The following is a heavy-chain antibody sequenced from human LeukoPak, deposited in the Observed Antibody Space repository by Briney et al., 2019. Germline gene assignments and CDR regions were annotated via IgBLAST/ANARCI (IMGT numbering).Heavy chain of an antibody. CDR3: ARSIFGVVIIPPFAFDI. D-gene: IGHD3-3*01. V-gene: IGHV1-69*05. CDR2: IIPIFGTA. J-gene: IGHJ3*02. Sequence: ASVKVSCKASGGTFSSYAISWVRQAPGQGLEWMGGIIPIFGTANYAQKFQGRVTITTDESTSTAYMELSSLRSEDTAVYYCARSIFGVVIIPPFAFDIWGQGTMVTVSS. CDR1: GGTFSSYA.